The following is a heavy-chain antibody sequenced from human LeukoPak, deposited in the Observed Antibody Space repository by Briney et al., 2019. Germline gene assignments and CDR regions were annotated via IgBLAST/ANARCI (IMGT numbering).Heavy chain of an antibody. D-gene: IGHD5-18*01. J-gene: IGHJ4*02. CDR2: ISGSGGT. CDR1: GFTFSSYA. V-gene: IGHV3-23*01. CDR3: ARAPPRGYSYGYFDY. Sequence: PGGSLRLSWAASGFTFSSYAMSWVRQAPGKGLEWVSAISGSGGTYHADPVKGRFTISRDNAKNSLYLQMNSLRAEDTAVYYCARAPPRGYSYGYFDYWGQGTLVTVSS.